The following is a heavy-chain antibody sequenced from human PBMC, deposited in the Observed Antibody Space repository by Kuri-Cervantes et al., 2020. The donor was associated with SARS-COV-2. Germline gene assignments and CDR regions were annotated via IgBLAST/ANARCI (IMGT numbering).Heavy chain of an antibody. J-gene: IGHJ5*02. CDR2: INHSGST. D-gene: IGHD2-2*01. V-gene: IGHV4-39*07. Sequence: SETLSLTCTVSGASISSSTYYWGWIRQSPGKGLEWIGEINHSGSTNYNPSLKSRVTISVDTSKNQFSLKLSSVTAADTAVYYCARGHIVVVPAARNWFDPWGQGTLVTVSS. CDR3: ARGHIVVVPAARNWFDP. CDR1: GASISSSTYY.